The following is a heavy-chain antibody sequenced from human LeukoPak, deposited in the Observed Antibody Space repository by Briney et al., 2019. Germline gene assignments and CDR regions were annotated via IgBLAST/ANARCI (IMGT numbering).Heavy chain of an antibody. Sequence: GGSLRLSCAASGFTVSSNYMSWVRQAPGKGLEWVSVIYSGGSTYYADSVKGRFTISRDNSKNTLYLQMNSLRAEDTAVYYYAITILWGSFDYWGQGTLVTVSS. CDR1: GFTVSSNY. J-gene: IGHJ4*02. V-gene: IGHV3-66*01. CDR3: AITILWGSFDY. D-gene: IGHD3-3*01. CDR2: IYSGGST.